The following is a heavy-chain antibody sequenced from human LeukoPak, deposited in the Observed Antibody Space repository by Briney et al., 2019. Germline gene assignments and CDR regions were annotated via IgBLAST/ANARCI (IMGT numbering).Heavy chain of an antibody. CDR3: ARVVYDSSGYYSDWYFDL. CDR1: GGSISSYY. Sequence: KPSETLSLTCTVTGGSISSYYWSCIRQPAGKGLEWIGRIYTSGSTNYNPSLKSRITMSVDTSKNQFSLKLSSVTAADTAVYYCARVVYDSSGYYSDWYFDLWGRGTLVTVSS. CDR2: IYTSGST. V-gene: IGHV4-4*07. D-gene: IGHD3-22*01. J-gene: IGHJ2*01.